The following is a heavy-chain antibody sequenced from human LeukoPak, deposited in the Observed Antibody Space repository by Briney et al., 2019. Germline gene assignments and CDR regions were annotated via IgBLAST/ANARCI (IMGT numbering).Heavy chain of an antibody. CDR2: ISSSSSYI. V-gene: IGHV3-21*01. J-gene: IGHJ4*02. CDR3: ARDFSDFWSGYYVWDDY. D-gene: IGHD3-3*01. CDR1: GFTFSSYS. Sequence: GGSLRLSCAASGFTFSSYSMNWVRQAPVKGLEWVSSISSSSSYIYYADSVKGRFTISRDNAKNSLYLQMNSLRAEDTAVYYCARDFSDFWSGYYVWDDYWGQGTLVTVSS.